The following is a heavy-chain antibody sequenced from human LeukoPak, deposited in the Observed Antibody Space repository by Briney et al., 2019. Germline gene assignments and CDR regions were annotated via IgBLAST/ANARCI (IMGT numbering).Heavy chain of an antibody. CDR3: AREPKVVVVAATPIGFSYGMDV. CDR1: GGSFSGYY. V-gene: IGHV4-34*01. CDR2: INHSGST. D-gene: IGHD2-15*01. J-gene: IGHJ6*02. Sequence: SETLSLTCAVYGGSFSGYYWSWIRQPPGKGLEWIGEINHSGSTNYNPSLKSRVTISVDTSKNQFSLKLSSVTAADTAVYYCAREPKVVVVAATPIGFSYGMDVWGQGTTVTVSS.